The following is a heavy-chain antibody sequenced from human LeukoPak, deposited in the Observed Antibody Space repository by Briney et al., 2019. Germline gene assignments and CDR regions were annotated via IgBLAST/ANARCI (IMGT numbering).Heavy chain of an antibody. CDR2: VSGSGDST. CDR3: AKGASGGGTYNYC. D-gene: IGHD2-15*01. V-gene: IGHV3-23*01. CDR1: GFTFSSYA. J-gene: IGHJ4*02. Sequence: PGGSLSPSCAASGFTFSSYAMSWVRQAPGKGLEWVSTVSGSGDSTNYADSVKGHFTISRDNSKNTLYLQMNSLRAEDTAVYYCAKGASGGGTYNYCWGQGTLVTVSS.